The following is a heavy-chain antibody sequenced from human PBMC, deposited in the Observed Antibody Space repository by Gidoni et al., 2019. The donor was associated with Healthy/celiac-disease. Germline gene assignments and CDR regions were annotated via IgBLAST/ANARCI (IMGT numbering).Heavy chain of an antibody. V-gene: IGHV1-69*04. Sequence: QVQLVQSGAEVKKPGSSVKVSCKASGGTFSSYAISWVRQAPGQGREWMGRIIPILGIANYAQLFQGRVPITADKSTSTAYMELCSLRSEDTAVYYCARVYCSSTSCYLDYWGQGTLVTVSS. CDR2: IIPILGIA. CDR1: GGTFSSYA. J-gene: IGHJ4*02. D-gene: IGHD2-2*01. CDR3: ARVYCSSTSCYLDY.